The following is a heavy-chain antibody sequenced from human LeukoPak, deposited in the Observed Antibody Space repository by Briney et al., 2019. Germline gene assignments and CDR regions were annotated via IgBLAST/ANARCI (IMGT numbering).Heavy chain of an antibody. D-gene: IGHD3-22*01. CDR3: VRGYYDSSGYSNPFDV. J-gene: IGHJ3*01. CDR2: IHYDGTT. Sequence: SETLSLTCTVSGVSISSSYWSWIRQPPGKGLEWIGYIHYDGTTNYTPTLKSRLTLSVDTSKHQLSLKLSSVTAADTALYYCVRGYYDSSGYSNPFDVWGQGTMVTVSS. V-gene: IGHV4-59*01. CDR1: GVSISSSY.